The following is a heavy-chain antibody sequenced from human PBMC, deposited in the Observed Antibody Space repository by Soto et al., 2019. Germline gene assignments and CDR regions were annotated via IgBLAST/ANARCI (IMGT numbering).Heavy chain of an antibody. CDR2: IGGSGSSA. CDR3: AKDAVAYKVEWAWFNL. V-gene: IGHV3-23*01. D-gene: IGHD3-3*01. J-gene: IGHJ5*02. CDR1: GFTFKNFA. Sequence: EGQLLESGGGLVQPGGSLRLSCVASGFTFKNFAMTWVRQAPGKGMEWVSAIGGSGSSANYADSVKGRFTVYRDDSKSTMYLQMSGLRVVDTALYYCAKDAVAYKVEWAWFNLWVHGSLV.